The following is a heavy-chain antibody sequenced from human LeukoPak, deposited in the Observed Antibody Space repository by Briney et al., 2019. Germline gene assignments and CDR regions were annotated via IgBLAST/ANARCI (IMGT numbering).Heavy chain of an antibody. Sequence: SETLSLTCTVSGGSISSGGYYWSWIRQHPGKGLEWIGYIYYSGSTYYNPSLKSRVTISVDTSKNQFPLKLSSVTAADTAVYYCARGYGGNFEFDYWGQGTLVTVSS. CDR1: GGSISSGGYY. CDR3: ARGYGGNFEFDY. D-gene: IGHD4-23*01. J-gene: IGHJ4*02. V-gene: IGHV4-31*03. CDR2: IYYSGST.